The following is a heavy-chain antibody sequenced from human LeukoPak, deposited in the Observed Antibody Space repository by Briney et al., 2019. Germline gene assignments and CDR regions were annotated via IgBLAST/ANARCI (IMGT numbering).Heavy chain of an antibody. D-gene: IGHD3-22*01. J-gene: IGHJ4*02. CDR2: ISSSGSTI. V-gene: IGHV3-11*01. CDR3: ATYYYDSSGYYSSLSVVY. Sequence: GGSLRLSCAASGFTFSDYYMSWIRQAPGKGLEGVSYISSSGSTIYYADSVKGRFTISRDNAKNSLYLQMNSLRAEDTAVYYCATYYYDSSGYYSSLSVVYWGQGTLVTVSS. CDR1: GFTFSDYY.